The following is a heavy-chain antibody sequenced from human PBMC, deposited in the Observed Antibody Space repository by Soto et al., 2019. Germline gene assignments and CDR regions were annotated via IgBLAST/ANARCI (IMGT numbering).Heavy chain of an antibody. CDR1: GFTFSSYG. V-gene: IGHV3-30*03. CDR2: ISYDGSNK. Sequence: QVQLVESGGGVVQPGRSLRLSCAASGFTFSSYGMHWVRQAPGKGLEWVAVISYDGSNKYYADSVKGRFTISRDNSKNTLYLQMNSLRAEDTAVYCWASVVARARYFDYWGQGTLVTVSS. J-gene: IGHJ4*02. D-gene: IGHD5-12*01. CDR3: ASVVARARYFDY.